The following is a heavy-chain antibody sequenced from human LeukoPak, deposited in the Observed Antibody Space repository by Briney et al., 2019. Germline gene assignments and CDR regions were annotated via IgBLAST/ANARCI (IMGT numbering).Heavy chain of an antibody. Sequence: GGSLRPSCAASGFTFSSYWMNWARQAPGKGLEWVASINHNGNVNYYVDSVKGRFTISRDNAKNSLYLQMSNLRAEDTAVYFCARGGGLDVWGQGATVAVSS. CDR2: INHNGNVN. CDR3: ARGGGLDV. J-gene: IGHJ6*02. V-gene: IGHV3-7*03. CDR1: GFTFSSYW. D-gene: IGHD3-16*01.